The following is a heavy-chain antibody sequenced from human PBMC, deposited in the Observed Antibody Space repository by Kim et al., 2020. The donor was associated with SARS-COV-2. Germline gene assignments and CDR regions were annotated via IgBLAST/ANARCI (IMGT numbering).Heavy chain of an antibody. CDR1: GYIFSHYW. Sequence: GGSLRLSCEGSGYIFSHYWMHWVRQAPGKGLEWVSRISNDGSFTGHADSVKGRFTISRDNAENTLNLQMNSLRVEDTAVYYCAHFGFGWLLSLWGRGTLVTVSS. D-gene: IGHD3-9*01. J-gene: IGHJ4*02. CDR3: AHFGFGWLLSL. V-gene: IGHV3-74*01. CDR2: ISNDGSFT.